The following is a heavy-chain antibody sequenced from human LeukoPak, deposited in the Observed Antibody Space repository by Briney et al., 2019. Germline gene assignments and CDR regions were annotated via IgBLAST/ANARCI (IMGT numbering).Heavy chain of an antibody. D-gene: IGHD3-22*01. V-gene: IGHV3-48*01. CDR2: ISSSSSTI. J-gene: IGHJ4*02. Sequence: GGSLRLSCAASGFTFSSYSMNWVRQAPGKGLEWVSYISSSSSTIYYADSVKGRFTISRDNAKNSLYLQMNSLRAEDTAVYYCATQRTYYYGSSGFRFDYWGQGTLVTVSS. CDR1: GFTFSSYS. CDR3: ATQRTYYYGSSGFRFDY.